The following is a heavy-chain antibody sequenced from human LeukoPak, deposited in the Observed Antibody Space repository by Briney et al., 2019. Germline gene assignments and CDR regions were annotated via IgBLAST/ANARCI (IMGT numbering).Heavy chain of an antibody. D-gene: IGHD1-26*01. CDR2: ITDSGDGT. CDR3: AKDSPVATR. J-gene: IGHJ4*02. CDR1: GFTFSSSA. V-gene: IGHV3-23*01. Sequence: GGSLRLSCAASGFTFSSSAMSWVRQAPGKGLEWVSSITDSGDGTYYAASVKGRFTISRDNSKNTLYLQMNSLRAEDTAIYSCAKDSPVATRWGQGTLVTVSS.